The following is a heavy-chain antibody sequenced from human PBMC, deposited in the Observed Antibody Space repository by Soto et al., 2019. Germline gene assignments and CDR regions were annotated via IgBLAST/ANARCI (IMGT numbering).Heavy chain of an antibody. CDR2: IYYSGST. J-gene: IGHJ6*02. CDR3: ARAHSRYCSGGSCYQHNRRYYYYGMDV. D-gene: IGHD2-15*01. CDR1: GGSISSSSYY. Sequence: SETLSLTCTVSGGSISSSSYYWVWIRHPPGKGLEWIGSIYYSGSTYYNPSLKSRVTISVDTSKNQFSLKLSSVTAADTAVYYCARAHSRYCSGGSCYQHNRRYYYYGMDVWGQGTTVTVSS. V-gene: IGHV4-39*01.